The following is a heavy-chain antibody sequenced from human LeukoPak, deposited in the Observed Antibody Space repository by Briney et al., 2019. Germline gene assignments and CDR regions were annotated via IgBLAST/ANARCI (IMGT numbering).Heavy chain of an antibody. CDR2: IKEDGSEK. D-gene: IGHD6-19*01. Sequence: PGGSLRLSCAASGFTFSSYWMTWVRQAPGKGLEWVANIKEDGSEKYHVDSLKGRFTIFRDNAKNSLYLQMNSLRVEDTAMYYCARAGSGRFEDWGQGTLVTVSS. J-gene: IGHJ4*02. V-gene: IGHV3-7*01. CDR1: GFTFSSYW. CDR3: ARAGSGRFED.